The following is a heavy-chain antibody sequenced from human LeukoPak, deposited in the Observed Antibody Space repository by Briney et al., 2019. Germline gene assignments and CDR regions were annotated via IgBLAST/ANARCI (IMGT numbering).Heavy chain of an antibody. CDR1: GYTFTSYG. J-gene: IGHJ4*02. Sequence: ASVKVSCKASGYTFTSYGISWVRQAPGQGLEWMGWISAYNGNTNYAQKLQGRVTITRDTSASTGYMELSSLRSEDMAVYYCARSDYWDSLDYWGQGTLVTVSS. CDR2: ISAYNGNT. V-gene: IGHV1-18*03. CDR3: ARSDYWDSLDY. D-gene: IGHD1-7*01.